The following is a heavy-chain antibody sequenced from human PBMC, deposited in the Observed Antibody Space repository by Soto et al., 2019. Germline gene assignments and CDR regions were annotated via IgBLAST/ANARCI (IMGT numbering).Heavy chain of an antibody. CDR2: IFPDDSDT. CDR3: FRGGVTSRTFDY. J-gene: IGHJ4*02. D-gene: IGHD3-16*01. V-gene: IGHV5-51*01. CDR1: GYIIKNYW. Sequence: GEFLKISCKASGYIIKNYWIGWVRQMPGQGLEWMGIIFPDDSDTGYSPSFQGHVTISVDKSISTAYVQWGSLKASDSAIYYCFRGGVTSRTFDYWGQGTLVTVSS.